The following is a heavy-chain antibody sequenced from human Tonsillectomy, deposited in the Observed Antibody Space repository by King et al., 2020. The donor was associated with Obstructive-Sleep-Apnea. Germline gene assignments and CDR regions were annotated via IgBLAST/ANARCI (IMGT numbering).Heavy chain of an antibody. V-gene: IGHV4-39*01. CDR2: IYYSGST. CDR3: AGIVIPRGSYKALPRDAFDI. J-gene: IGHJ3*02. CDR1: GGSISSSSYY. D-gene: IGHD1-26*01. Sequence: QLQESGPGLVKPSETLSLTCTVSGGSISSSSYYWGWIRQHPGKGLEWIGSIYYSGSTYYNPSLKSRVTISVETSKNQFSLKLASVTAADTAVYYCAGIVIPRGSYKALPRDAFDIWGQGTMVTVSS.